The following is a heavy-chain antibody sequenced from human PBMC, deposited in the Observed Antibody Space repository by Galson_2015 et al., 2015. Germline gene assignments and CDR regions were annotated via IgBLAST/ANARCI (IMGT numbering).Heavy chain of an antibody. D-gene: IGHD3-10*01. CDR2: IKLDGSEK. CDR3: ARWGSGTFYLRESDAFDI. V-gene: IGHV3-7*05. J-gene: IGHJ3*02. Sequence: SLRLSCAGSGFTFSNYWMSWVRQAPGKGLEWLANIKLDGSEKYYVDSVKDRFTIFRDNAENSLYLQMSSLRAEDTAVYYCARWGSGTFYLRESDAFDIWGQGTMVTVSS. CDR1: GFTFSNYW.